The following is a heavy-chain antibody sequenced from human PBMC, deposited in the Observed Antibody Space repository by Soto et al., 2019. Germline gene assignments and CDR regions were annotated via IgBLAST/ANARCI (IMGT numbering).Heavy chain of an antibody. V-gene: IGHV3-15*01. CDR3: TTAENYYDSSSFDY. CDR1: GFTFNNAW. Sequence: LRLSCVASGFTFNNAWMNWFRQAPGKGLEWVGRIKSKTDGGTTDYAALVKGRFTISRDDSKTTLYLQMNGLKTEDTAVYYCTTAENYYDSSSFDYWGQGTLVTVSS. D-gene: IGHD3-22*01. CDR2: IKSKTDGGTT. J-gene: IGHJ4*02.